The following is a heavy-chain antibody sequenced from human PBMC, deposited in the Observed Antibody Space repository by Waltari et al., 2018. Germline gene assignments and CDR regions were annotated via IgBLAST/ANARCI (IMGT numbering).Heavy chain of an antibody. CDR2: INHRGST. Sequence: QVQLQQWGAGLLKPSETLSLTCAVYGGSFSGYYWSWLRQPPGKGLEGIGEINHRGSTNYNPSLKSRVTIAVDTSKNQFSLKLSSVTAADTAVDYWARVPLAARPPYFDYWGQGTLVTVSS. D-gene: IGHD6-6*01. J-gene: IGHJ4*02. CDR3: ARVPLAARPPYFDY. CDR1: GGSFSGYY. V-gene: IGHV4-34*01.